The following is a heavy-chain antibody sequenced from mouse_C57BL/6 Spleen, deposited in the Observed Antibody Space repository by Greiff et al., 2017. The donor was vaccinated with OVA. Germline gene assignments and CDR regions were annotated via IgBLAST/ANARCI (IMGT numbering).Heavy chain of an antibody. V-gene: IGHV2-5*01. Sequence: QVQLKESGPGLVQPSQSLSITCTVSGFSLTSYGVHWVRQSPGKGLEWLGVIWRGGSTDYNAAFMSRLSITKDNSKSQVFFKMNSLQADDTAIYYCARAKSYSNYEYFDVWGTGTTVTVSS. D-gene: IGHD2-5*01. CDR3: ARAKSYSNYEYFDV. J-gene: IGHJ1*03. CDR2: IWRGGST. CDR1: GFSLTSYG.